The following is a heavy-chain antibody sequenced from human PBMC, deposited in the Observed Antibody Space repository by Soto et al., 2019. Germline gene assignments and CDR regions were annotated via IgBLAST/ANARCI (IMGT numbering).Heavy chain of an antibody. D-gene: IGHD1-26*01. CDR2: IYYSGST. Sequence: KSSETLSLTCTVSGGSISSSSYYWGWIRQPPGKGLEWIGSIYYSGSTYYNPSLKSRVTISVDTSKNQFSLKLSSVTAADTAVYYCASPKVGATEYYYYYGMDVWGQGTTVTVSS. J-gene: IGHJ6*02. V-gene: IGHV4-39*01. CDR3: ASPKVGATEYYYYYGMDV. CDR1: GGSISSSSYY.